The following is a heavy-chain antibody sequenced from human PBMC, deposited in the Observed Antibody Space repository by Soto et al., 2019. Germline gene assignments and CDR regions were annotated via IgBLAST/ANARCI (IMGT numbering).Heavy chain of an antibody. J-gene: IGHJ6*02. CDR1: GGTFSSYA. Sequence: RASVKVSCKASGGTFSSYAISWVRQAPGQGLEWMGGIIPIFGTANYAQKFQGRVTITADESTSTAYMELSSLRSEDTAVYYCARGSRGVVITPGYGMDVWGQGTTVTVSS. CDR3: ARGSRGVVITPGYGMDV. CDR2: IIPIFGTA. D-gene: IGHD3-22*01. V-gene: IGHV1-69*13.